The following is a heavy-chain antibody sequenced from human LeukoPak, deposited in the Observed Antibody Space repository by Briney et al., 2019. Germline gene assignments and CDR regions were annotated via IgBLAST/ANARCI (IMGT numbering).Heavy chain of an antibody. CDR1: LFTFDDYG. Sequence: GGSLRLSCAASLFTFDDYGMSWVRQAPGKGLEWVSGINWNGGSTGYADSVKGRFTISRDNAKNSLYLQMNSLRAEDTALYYCASHQGGSYSLAWFDPWGQGTLVTVSS. J-gene: IGHJ5*02. CDR3: ASHQGGSYSLAWFDP. D-gene: IGHD1-26*01. V-gene: IGHV3-20*04. CDR2: INWNGGST.